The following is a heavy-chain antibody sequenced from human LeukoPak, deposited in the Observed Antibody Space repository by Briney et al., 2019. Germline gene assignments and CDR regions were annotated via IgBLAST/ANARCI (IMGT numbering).Heavy chain of an antibody. D-gene: IGHD2-15*01. CDR2: IYYSGST. Sequence: PSETLSLTCTVSGGSISSYYWSWIRQPPGKGLEWIGYIYYSGSTNYNPSLKSRVTISVDTSKNQFSLKLSSVTAADTAVYHCARHPIYCSGGSCYPNWFDPWGQGTLVTVSS. J-gene: IGHJ5*02. V-gene: IGHV4-59*08. CDR3: ARHPIYCSGGSCYPNWFDP. CDR1: GGSISSYY.